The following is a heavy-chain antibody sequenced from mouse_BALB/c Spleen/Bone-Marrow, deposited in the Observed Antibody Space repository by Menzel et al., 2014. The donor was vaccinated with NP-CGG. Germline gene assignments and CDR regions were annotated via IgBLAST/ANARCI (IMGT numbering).Heavy chain of an antibody. CDR2: INPDSITI. J-gene: IGHJ4*01. CDR3: GRLHYYGDMAY. V-gene: IGHV4-1*02. Sequence: VQLKESGGGLVQPGGSLKLSCAAPGFDLSRFWMTWVRQAPGKGLEWIGEINPDSITINYTPSLKNKFIISRDNAKNTLYLQVGKVKSEDTALYYCGRLHYYGDMAYWGQGTSVTVSS. D-gene: IGHD1-2*01. CDR1: GFDLSRFW.